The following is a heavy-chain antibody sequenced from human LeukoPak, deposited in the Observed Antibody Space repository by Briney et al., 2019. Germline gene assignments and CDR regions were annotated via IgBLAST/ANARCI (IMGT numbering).Heavy chain of an antibody. J-gene: IGHJ4*02. D-gene: IGHD1-26*01. CDR3: ARDVTGGSYFGY. V-gene: IGHV4-31*03. CDR2: IYSSGTT. Sequence: RPSETLSLTCTVSGGSINSGGYYWSWIRQLPGKGLDWIGYIYSSGTTYYNPSLKSRVTMSVDTSKNQFSLKLISVTAADTAVYYCARDVTGGSYFGYWGQGTLVTVSS. CDR1: GGSINSGGYY.